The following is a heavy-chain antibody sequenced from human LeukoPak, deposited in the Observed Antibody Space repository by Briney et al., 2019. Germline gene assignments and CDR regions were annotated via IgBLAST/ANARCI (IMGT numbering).Heavy chain of an antibody. CDR1: GFPFSAYW. V-gene: IGHV3-21*01. CDR2: VSSSSSYI. CDR3: ARDEIEVDVFNI. J-gene: IGHJ3*02. Sequence: GGSLRLSCAASGFPFSAYWMNWVRQAPGKGLEWVSSVSSSSSYIYYADSVKGRFTISRDNAKNSLYLQMNSLRAEDTAVYYCARDEIEVDVFNIWGQGTMVTVSS.